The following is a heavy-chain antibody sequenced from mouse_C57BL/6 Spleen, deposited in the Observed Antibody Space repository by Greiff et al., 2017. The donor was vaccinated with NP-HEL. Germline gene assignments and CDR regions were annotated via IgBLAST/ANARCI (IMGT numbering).Heavy chain of an antibody. D-gene: IGHD2-4*01. Sequence: EVKLVESGGGLVKPGGSLKLSCAASGFTFSSYAMSWVRQTPEKRLEWVATISDGGSYTYYPDNVKGRFTISRDNAKNNRYLQMSHLKSEDTAMYYCAREDYDYDDGGVYYAMDYWGQGTSVTVSS. CDR3: AREDYDYDDGGVYYAMDY. CDR2: ISDGGSYT. V-gene: IGHV5-4*01. CDR1: GFTFSSYA. J-gene: IGHJ4*01.